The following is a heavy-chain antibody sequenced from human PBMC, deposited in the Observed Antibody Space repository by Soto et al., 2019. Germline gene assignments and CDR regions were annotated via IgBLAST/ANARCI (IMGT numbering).Heavy chain of an antibody. CDR1: GFTFSSYS. CDR3: ARVSGYCSSTSCYGDFDY. D-gene: IGHD2-2*01. Sequence: PGGSLRLSCAASGFTFSSYSMNWVRQAPGKGLEWVSSISSSSSYIYYADSVKGRFTISRDNAKNSLYLQMNSLRAEDTAVYYCARVSGYCSSTSCYGDFDYWGQGTLVTVSS. CDR2: ISSSSSYI. J-gene: IGHJ4*02. V-gene: IGHV3-21*01.